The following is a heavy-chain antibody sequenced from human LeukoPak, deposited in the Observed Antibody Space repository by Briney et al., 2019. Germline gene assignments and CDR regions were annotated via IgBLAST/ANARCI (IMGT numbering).Heavy chain of an antibody. Sequence: GGSLRLSCAASGFTFSGSAMHWVRQASGKGLEWVGRIRSKANSYATAYAASVEGRFTISRDDSKNTAYLQMNSLKTEDTAVYYCARTTESYDRSGYWVYYFDYWGQGTLVTVSS. J-gene: IGHJ4*02. V-gene: IGHV3-73*01. CDR3: ARTTESYDRSGYWVYYFDY. D-gene: IGHD3-22*01. CDR1: GFTFSGSA. CDR2: IRSKANSYAT.